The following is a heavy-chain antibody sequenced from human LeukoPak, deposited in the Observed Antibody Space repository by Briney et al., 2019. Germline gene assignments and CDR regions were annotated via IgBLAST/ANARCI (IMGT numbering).Heavy chain of an antibody. CDR2: ISGSGGST. D-gene: IGHD3-10*01. J-gene: IGHJ4*02. CDR3: AKKGFGELSTIYYFDY. Sequence: GGSLRLSCAASGFTFSSYAMSWVRQAPGKGLEWVSAISGSGGSTYYADSVKGRFATSRDNSKNTLYLQMNSLRAEDTAVYYCAKKGFGELSTIYYFDYWGQGTLVTVSS. V-gene: IGHV3-23*01. CDR1: GFTFSSYA.